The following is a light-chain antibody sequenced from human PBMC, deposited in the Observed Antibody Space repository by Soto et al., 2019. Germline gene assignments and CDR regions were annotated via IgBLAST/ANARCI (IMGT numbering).Light chain of an antibody. CDR1: HDISTY. V-gene: IGKV1-9*01. Sequence: DIQLTESPSLLSASVGDRVTITCRASHDISTYLAWYQQKPGKAPKLMIYEASTLQSGVPSRFSGSGSGTEFTLTISSLQPEDFATYYCLQDFNYPITFGQGTRLEIK. J-gene: IGKJ5*01. CDR3: LQDFNYPIT. CDR2: EAS.